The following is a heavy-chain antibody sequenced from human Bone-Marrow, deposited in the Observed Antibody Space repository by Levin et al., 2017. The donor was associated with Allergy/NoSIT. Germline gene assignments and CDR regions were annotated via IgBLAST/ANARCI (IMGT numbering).Heavy chain of an antibody. CDR3: ARVRAFGSSTHYYGSGSYYGRLDP. CDR2: ISHRGIT. Sequence: SETLSLTCSVSGDSVSSGNWWSWVRQPPGMGLEWIGEISHRGITTYNPTLKTRLTISLDKSNNQFSLNLSSVTAADTAVYYCARVRAFGSSTHYYGSGSYYGRLDPWGQGTLVAVSS. D-gene: IGHD3-10*01. CDR1: GDSVSSGNW. V-gene: IGHV4-4*02. J-gene: IGHJ5*02.